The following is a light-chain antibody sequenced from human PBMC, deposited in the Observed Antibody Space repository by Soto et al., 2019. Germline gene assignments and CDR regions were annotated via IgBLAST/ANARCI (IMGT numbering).Light chain of an antibody. CDR2: EVN. J-gene: IGLJ3*02. Sequence: QSALTQPASVSGSPGQSITISCTGTNGDVGSYDLVSWYQRYPGEAPKLIIYEVNKRPSGISNRFSGSKSGNTASLTISGLQADDEADYYCQSYDMSLSGWVFGGGTKVTVL. CDR1: NGDVGSYDL. CDR3: QSYDMSLSGWV. V-gene: IGLV2-23*02.